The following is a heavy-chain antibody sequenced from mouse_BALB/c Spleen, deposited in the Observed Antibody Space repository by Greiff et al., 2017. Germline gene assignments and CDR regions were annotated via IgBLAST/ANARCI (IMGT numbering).Heavy chain of an antibody. J-gene: IGHJ3*01. D-gene: IGHD1-1*02. Sequence: QVQLKESGPGLVAPSQSLSITCTVSGFSLTGYGVNWVRQPPGKGLEWLGMIWGDGSTDYNSALKSRLSISKDNSKSQVFLKMNSLQTDDTARYYCARNYALGGFAYWGQGTLVTVSA. CDR2: IWGDGST. CDR1: GFSLTGYG. CDR3: ARNYALGGFAY. V-gene: IGHV2-6-7*01.